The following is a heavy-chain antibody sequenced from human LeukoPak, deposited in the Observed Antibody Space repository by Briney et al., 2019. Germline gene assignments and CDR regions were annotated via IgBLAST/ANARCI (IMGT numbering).Heavy chain of an antibody. CDR2: INHSGST. CDR1: GGSISSSSYY. Sequence: SETLSLTCTVSGGSISSSSYYWGWIRQPPGKGLEWIGEINHSGSTNYNPSLKSRVTISVDTSKNQFSLKLSSVTAADTAVYYCARVGSGYYYTFDYWGQGTLVTVSS. J-gene: IGHJ4*02. CDR3: ARVGSGYYYTFDY. D-gene: IGHD3-22*01. V-gene: IGHV4-39*07.